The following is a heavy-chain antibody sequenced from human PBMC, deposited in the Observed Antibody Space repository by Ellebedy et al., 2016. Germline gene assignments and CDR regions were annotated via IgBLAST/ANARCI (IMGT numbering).Heavy chain of an antibody. D-gene: IGHD6-13*01. J-gene: IGHJ5*02. CDR2: IYWDDDE. Sequence: SGPTLVXPTQTLTLTCTFSGFSLSTSGVGVGWIRQPPGKALEWLALIYWDDDERYSPSLKSRLTITKDTSKNQVVLTMTNMDPVDTATYYCAHRPPPSDSSSQIGNWFNPWGQGTLVTVSS. CDR3: AHRPPPSDSSSQIGNWFNP. CDR1: GFSLSTSGVG. V-gene: IGHV2-5*02.